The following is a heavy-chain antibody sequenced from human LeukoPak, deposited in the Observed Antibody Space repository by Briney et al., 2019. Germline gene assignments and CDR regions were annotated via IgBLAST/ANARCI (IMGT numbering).Heavy chain of an antibody. CDR3: ARDRVGALDY. V-gene: IGHV3-53*01. J-gene: IGHJ4*02. CDR2: IYSGGST. CDR1: GFTVSSNY. D-gene: IGHD1-26*01. Sequence: PGGSLRLSCAASGFTVSSNYMSWVRQAPGKGLEWVSVIYSGGSTYYADSVKGRFTISRDNSKNTLYLQMNSLRAEDTAVYYCARDRVGALDYWGQGTLDTVSS.